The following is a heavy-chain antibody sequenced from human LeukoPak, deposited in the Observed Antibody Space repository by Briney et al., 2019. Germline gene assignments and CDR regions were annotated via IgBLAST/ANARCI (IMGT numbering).Heavy chain of an antibody. V-gene: IGHV3-9*01. D-gene: IGHD3-22*01. CDR2: ISWNSGSI. Sequence: PGGSLRLSCAASGFTFDDYAMHWVRQAPGKGLEWVSGISWNSGSIGYADSVKGRFTISRDNAKNSLYLQMNSLRAEDTALYYCARDRGRYYDSRGFYWGYYFDSWGQGILVTVST. CDR3: ARDRGRYYDSRGFYWGYYFDS. J-gene: IGHJ4*02. CDR1: GFTFDDYA.